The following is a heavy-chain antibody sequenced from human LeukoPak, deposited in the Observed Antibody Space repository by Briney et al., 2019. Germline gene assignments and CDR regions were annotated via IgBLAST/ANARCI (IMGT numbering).Heavy chain of an antibody. D-gene: IGHD3-3*01. CDR1: GFTFSSYG. CDR2: IRYDGSNK. CDR3: TIFGVVRDYYYYMDV. J-gene: IGHJ6*03. V-gene: IGHV3-30*02. Sequence: PGGSLRLSCAASGFTFSSYGMHWVRQAPGKGLEWVAFIRYDGSNKYYADSVKGRFTISRDNSKNTLYLQMNSLRAEDTAVYYCTIFGVVRDYYYYMDVWGKGTTVTVSS.